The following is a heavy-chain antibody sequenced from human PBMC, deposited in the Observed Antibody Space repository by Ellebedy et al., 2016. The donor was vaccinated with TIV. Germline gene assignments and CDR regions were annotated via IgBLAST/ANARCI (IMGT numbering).Heavy chain of an antibody. D-gene: IGHD3-10*01. J-gene: IGHJ6*03. CDR1: DTSFSGNY. CDR2: IGLTGDT. CDR3: ARVRTPIYYGSGRHNHFDHYMDV. Sequence: SETLSLTXAVSDTSFSGNYWSWIRQSPGKGLEWIGEIGLTGDTNYNPSLKSRVTISVDTTKKQFSLKLPFATAADTAVYYCARVRTPIYYGSGRHNHFDHYMDVWGDGTTVTVSS. V-gene: IGHV4-34*01.